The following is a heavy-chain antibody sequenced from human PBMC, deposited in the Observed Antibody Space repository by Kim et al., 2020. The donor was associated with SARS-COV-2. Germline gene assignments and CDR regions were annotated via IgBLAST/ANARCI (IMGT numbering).Heavy chain of an antibody. J-gene: IGHJ4*02. Sequence: KGRFTISRDNSKNTLYLQMGSLRAEDMAVYYCARASPTYYDFWSGYPLAYWGQGTLVTVSS. CDR3: ARASPTYYDFWSGYPLAY. V-gene: IGHV3-64*01. D-gene: IGHD3-3*01.